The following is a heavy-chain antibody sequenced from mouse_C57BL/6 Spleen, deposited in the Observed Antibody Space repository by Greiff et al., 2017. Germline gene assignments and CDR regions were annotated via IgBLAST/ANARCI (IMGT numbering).Heavy chain of an antibody. CDR2: INPGSGGT. CDR1: GYAFTNYL. D-gene: IGHD1-1*01. V-gene: IGHV1-54*01. CDR3: ARVFITTVVATDAMDY. J-gene: IGHJ4*01. Sequence: VQVVESGAELVRPGTSVKVSCKASGYAFTNYLIEWVKQRPGQGLEWIGVINPGSGGTNYNEKFKGKATLTADKSSSTAYMQLSSLTSEDSAVYFCARVFITTVVATDAMDYWGQGTSVTVSS.